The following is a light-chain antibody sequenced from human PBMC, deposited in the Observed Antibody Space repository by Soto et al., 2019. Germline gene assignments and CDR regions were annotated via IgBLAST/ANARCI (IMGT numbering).Light chain of an antibody. CDR2: GAS. V-gene: IGKV3-20*01. CDR1: QSVNSNY. CDR3: QQYGSSPYT. Sequence: EIVLTQSPGTLSLSPGERATLSCRASQSVNSNYLAWYQQKPGQAPRLLIYGASSRATGIPDRFGGSGSGTDFTLTIGRLEPEEFAVYYCQQYGSSPYTFGQGTKLEIK. J-gene: IGKJ2*01.